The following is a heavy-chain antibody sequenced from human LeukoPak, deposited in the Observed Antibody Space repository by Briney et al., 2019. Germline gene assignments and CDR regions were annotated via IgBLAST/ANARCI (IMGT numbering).Heavy chain of an antibody. D-gene: IGHD3-3*01. Sequence: GGSLGLSCAASGFTFSSYAMSWVRQAPGKGLEWVSAISGSGGSTYYADSVKGRFTISRDNAKNSLYLQMNSLRDEDTAVYYCARDLEYDFWSGYYMFDYWGQGTLVTVSS. CDR2: ISGSGGST. V-gene: IGHV3-23*01. J-gene: IGHJ4*02. CDR3: ARDLEYDFWSGYYMFDY. CDR1: GFTFSSYA.